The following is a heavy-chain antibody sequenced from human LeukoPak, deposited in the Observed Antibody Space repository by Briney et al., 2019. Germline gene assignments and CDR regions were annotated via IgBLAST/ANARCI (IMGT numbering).Heavy chain of an antibody. CDR1: GGSFSGYY. J-gene: IGHJ4*02. V-gene: IGHV4-34*01. CDR2: INPSRNT. D-gene: IGHD3-3*01. CDR3: ARRYDFWSGYPPPLDY. Sequence: PSETLSLTCAVFGGSFSGYYWNWIRQPPGKGLEWIGQINPSRNTNYNPSLKSRVTISVDTSKKQFSLKLSSVTAADTAVYYCARRYDFWSGYPPPLDYWGQGTLVTVSS.